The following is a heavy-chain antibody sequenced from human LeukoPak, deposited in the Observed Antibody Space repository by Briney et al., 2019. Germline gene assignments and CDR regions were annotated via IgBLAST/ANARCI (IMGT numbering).Heavy chain of an antibody. CDR1: GFTFSSYG. V-gene: IGHV3-64*01. CDR3: ARAPGSPADYYYYMDV. CDR2: ISSNGGST. J-gene: IGHJ6*03. D-gene: IGHD3-10*01. Sequence: PGGSLRLSCAASGFTFSSYGMLWVRQAPEKGLEYVSAISSNGGSTYYANSVKGRFIISRDNFKNMLYLQMGSLRAEDMAVYYCARAPGSPADYYYYMDVWGKGTTVTISS.